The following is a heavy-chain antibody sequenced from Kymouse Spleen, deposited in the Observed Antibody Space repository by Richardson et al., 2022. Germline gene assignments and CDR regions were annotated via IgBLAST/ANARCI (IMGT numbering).Heavy chain of an antibody. Sequence: EVQLVESGGGVVRPGGSLRLSCAASGFTFDDYGMSWVRQAPGKGLEWVSGINWNGGSTGYADSVKGRFTISRDNAKNSLYLQMNSLRAEDTALYYCARWNYYDSSGYYYAFDIWGQGTMVTVSS. CDR2: INWNGGST. CDR1: GFTFDDYG. J-gene: IGHJ3*02. CDR3: ARWNYYDSSGYYYAFDI. V-gene: IGHV3-20*d01. D-gene: IGHD3-22*01.